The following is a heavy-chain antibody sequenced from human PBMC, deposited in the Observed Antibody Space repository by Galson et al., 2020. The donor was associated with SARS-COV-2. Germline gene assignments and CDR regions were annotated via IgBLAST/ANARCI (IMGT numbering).Heavy chain of an antibody. D-gene: IGHD6-19*01. CDR2: IKQDGSEK. CDR1: GFTFSSNW. J-gene: IGHJ4*02. Sequence: TGGSLRLSCAASGFTFSSNWMSWVRQAPGKGLEWVANIKQDGSEKYYVDSVKGRFTISRDNAKNSLYLQMNSLRAEDTAVYYCATMSSSGWYWDYWGQGTLVTVSS. V-gene: IGHV3-7*03. CDR3: ATMSSSGWYWDY.